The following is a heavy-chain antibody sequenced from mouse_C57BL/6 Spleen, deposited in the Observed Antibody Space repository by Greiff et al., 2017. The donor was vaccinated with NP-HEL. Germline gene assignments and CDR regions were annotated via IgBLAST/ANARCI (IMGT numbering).Heavy chain of an antibody. D-gene: IGHD1-1*01. CDR1: GFTFSNYW. CDR2: IRLKSDNYAT. Sequence: EVHLVESGGGLVQPGGSMKLSCVASGFTFSNYWMNWVRQSPEKGLEWVAQIRLKSDNYATHYAESVKGRFTISRDDSKSSVYLQMNNLRAEDTGIYYCTGVATDFDYWGQGTTLTVSS. J-gene: IGHJ2*01. CDR3: TGVATDFDY. V-gene: IGHV6-3*01.